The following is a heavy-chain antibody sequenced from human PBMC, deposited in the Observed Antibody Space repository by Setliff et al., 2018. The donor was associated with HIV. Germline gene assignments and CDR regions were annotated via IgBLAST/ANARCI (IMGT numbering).Heavy chain of an antibody. CDR1: GYTFTTYA. V-gene: IGHV1-3*01. Sequence: ASVKVSCKASGYTFTTYAIFWVRQAPGQRLEWMGWINEASGNTKCSLKFQARVTMTRDTSISTAYMELSSLTSEDTAVYYCARGKGVGGVVITGGLDVWGKGTTVTVSS. CDR3: ARGKGVGGVVITGGLDV. J-gene: IGHJ6*04. D-gene: IGHD3-10*01. CDR2: INEASGNT.